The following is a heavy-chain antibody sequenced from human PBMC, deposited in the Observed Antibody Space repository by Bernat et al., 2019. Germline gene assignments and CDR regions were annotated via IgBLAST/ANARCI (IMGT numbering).Heavy chain of an antibody. J-gene: IGHJ4*02. V-gene: IGHV3-30*01. D-gene: IGHD6-13*01. Sequence: QVQLVESGGGVVQPGRSLRLSCAASGFTFSSYAMHWVRQAPGKGLEWVAVISYDGSNKYYADSVKGRFTISRDNSKNTLYLQMNSLRAEDTAVYYCARDLRPNRYSSRWIFDYWGQGTLVTVSS. CDR2: ISYDGSNK. CDR3: ARDLRPNRYSSRWIFDY. CDR1: GFTFSSYA.